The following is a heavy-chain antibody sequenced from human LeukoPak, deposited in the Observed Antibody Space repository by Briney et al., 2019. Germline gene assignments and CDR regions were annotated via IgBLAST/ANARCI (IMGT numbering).Heavy chain of an antibody. CDR1: VFTFSSYW. CDR2: IKQDESEK. J-gene: IGHJ6*02. Sequence: GGSLRLSCAASVFTFSSYWMSWVRQAPGKGLEWVANIKQDESEKYYVDSVKGRFTISRDNAKNSLYLQMNSLRAEDTAVYYCGRGMDVWGQGTTVTVSS. V-gene: IGHV3-7*03. CDR3: GRGMDV.